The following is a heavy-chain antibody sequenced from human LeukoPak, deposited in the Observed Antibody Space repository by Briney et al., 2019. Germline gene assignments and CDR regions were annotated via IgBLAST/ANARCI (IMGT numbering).Heavy chain of an antibody. CDR2: IYSDDRT. CDR3: AREVMAKRRAFDI. V-gene: IGHV3-53*04. Sequence: GGSLRLSCAVSGFTASSNYMSWVRQAPGKGLEWVSVIYSDDRTYYADSVKGRFTISRHTSKKTLYLQMNSLRAEDTAVYYCAREVMAKRRAFDIRGQGTVVTVSS. CDR1: GFTASSNY. J-gene: IGHJ3*02. D-gene: IGHD2-8*01.